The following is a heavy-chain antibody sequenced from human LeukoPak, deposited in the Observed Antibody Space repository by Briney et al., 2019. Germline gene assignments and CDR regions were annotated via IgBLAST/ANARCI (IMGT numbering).Heavy chain of an antibody. Sequence: SETLSLTCTVSGYSISSGYYWGWIRQPPGKGLEWIGSIYHSGSTYYNPSLKSRVTISVDRSKNQFSLKLSSVTAADTAVYYCARDDYWGQGTLVTVSS. CDR2: IYHSGST. V-gene: IGHV4-38-2*02. CDR3: ARDDY. J-gene: IGHJ4*02. CDR1: GYSISSGYY.